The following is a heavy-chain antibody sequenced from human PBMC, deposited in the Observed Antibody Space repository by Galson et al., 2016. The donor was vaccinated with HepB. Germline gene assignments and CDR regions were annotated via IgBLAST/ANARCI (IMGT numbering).Heavy chain of an antibody. V-gene: IGHV3-74*01. CDR1: GFTFRNHQ. CDR3: ARDLSGPDY. Sequence: SLRLSCAVSGFTFRNHQVHWLRQVPGKGLVWVSRIEPDGNSPIYADSVKGRFTISRDNAENMLYLQMNSLRAEDTAIYYCARDLSGPDYWGQGTLVTVSS. CDR2: IEPDGNSP. J-gene: IGHJ4*02.